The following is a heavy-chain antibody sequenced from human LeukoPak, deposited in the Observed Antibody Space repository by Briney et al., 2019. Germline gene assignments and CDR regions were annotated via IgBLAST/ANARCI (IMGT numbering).Heavy chain of an antibody. D-gene: IGHD5-12*01. V-gene: IGHV3-23*01. CDR3: AKGAATMGDC. J-gene: IGHJ4*02. CDR1: GFAVSTYD. Sequence: GGSLRLSCAASGFAVSTYDMHWVRQAPGEGLEWVAYFGISGTIYYADSVKGRFTISRDNSKNTLYLQMNSLRGEDTAVYYCAKGAATMGDCWGQGILVTVS. CDR2: FGISGTI.